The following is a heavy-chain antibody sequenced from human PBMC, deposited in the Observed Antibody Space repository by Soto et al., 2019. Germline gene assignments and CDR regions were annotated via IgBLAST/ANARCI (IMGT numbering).Heavy chain of an antibody. Sequence: SVKVSCKASGGTFSSYAISWVRQAPGQGLEWMGGIIPIFGTANYAQKFQGRVTITADESTSTAYMELSSLRSEDTAVYYCAREGRPYRSGWQAKEYFQHWGQGTLVTVSS. J-gene: IGHJ1*01. V-gene: IGHV1-69*13. CDR1: GGTFSSYA. D-gene: IGHD6-19*01. CDR2: IIPIFGTA. CDR3: AREGRPYRSGWQAKEYFQH.